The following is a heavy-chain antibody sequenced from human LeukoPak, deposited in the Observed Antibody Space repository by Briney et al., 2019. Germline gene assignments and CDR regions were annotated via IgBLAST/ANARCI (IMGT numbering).Heavy chain of an antibody. J-gene: IGHJ6*02. CDR3: AREKEPSRYYGMDV. CDR1: GFTFSSYS. V-gene: IGHV3-21*04. Sequence: GGSLRLSCAASGFTFSSYSMNWVRQAPGKGLEWVSSISSSSSYIYYADSVKGRFTISRDNAKNSLYLQLNSLRAEDTAVYYCAREKEPSRYYGMDVWGQGTTVTVSS. CDR2: ISSSSSYI.